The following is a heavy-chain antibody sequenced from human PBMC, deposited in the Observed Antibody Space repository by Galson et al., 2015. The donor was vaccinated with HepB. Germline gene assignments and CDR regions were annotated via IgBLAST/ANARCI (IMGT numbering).Heavy chain of an antibody. J-gene: IGHJ4*02. CDR1: GVIVSSNY. CDR2: IYSGGST. V-gene: IGHV3-53*01. Sequence: SLRLSCAASGVIVSSNYMSWVRQAPGKGLEWVSVIYSGGSTKYAESVKGRFTISRDNSRNTLYLQMNSLRAEDTAVYYCAKFPTVGGSYYFDYWGQGTLVTVSS. CDR3: AKFPTVGGSYYFDY. D-gene: IGHD1-26*01.